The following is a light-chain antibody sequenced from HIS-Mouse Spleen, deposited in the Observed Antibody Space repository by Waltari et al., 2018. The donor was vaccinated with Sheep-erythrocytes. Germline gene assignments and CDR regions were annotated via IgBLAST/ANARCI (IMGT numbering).Light chain of an antibody. V-gene: IGLV2-14*01. Sequence: QSALTQPASVSGSPGQSITISCTGTSSDVGGYNYVSWYQQPPGKAPKLMNYETSNRHSGVSNRFSGSKSGNTASLSISWRQAEDEADCYCSSYTSSSTWVFGGGTKLTV. CDR2: ETS. J-gene: IGLJ3*02. CDR1: SSDVGGYNY. CDR3: SSYTSSSTWV.